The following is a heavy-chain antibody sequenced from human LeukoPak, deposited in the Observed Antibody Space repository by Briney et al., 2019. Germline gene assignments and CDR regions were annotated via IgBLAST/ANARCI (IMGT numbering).Heavy chain of an antibody. V-gene: IGHV3-33*01. CDR1: GFTFSSYG. CDR3: ARGGMTANNIDY. Sequence: GGSLRLSCAASGFTFSSYGMHWVRQAPGKGLEWVAIIWYDGSNKYYTDSVKGRFTISRDNSKNMLYLQMSSLRAEDTAVYYCARGGMTANNIDYWGQGTLATVSS. J-gene: IGHJ4*02. CDR2: IWYDGSNK. D-gene: IGHD2-21*02.